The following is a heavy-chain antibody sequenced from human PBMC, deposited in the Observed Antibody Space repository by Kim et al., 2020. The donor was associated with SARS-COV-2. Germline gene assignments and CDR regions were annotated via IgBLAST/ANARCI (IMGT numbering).Heavy chain of an antibody. CDR2: IKSKTDGGTT. CDR1: GFTFSNAW. J-gene: IGHJ4*02. Sequence: GGSLRLSCAASGFTFSNAWMSWVRQAPGKGLEWVGRIKSKTDGGTTDYAAPVKGRFTISRDDSKNTLYLQMNSLKTEDTAVYYCTTSELYRTATTYWGQGTLVTVSS. D-gene: IGHD5-18*01. CDR3: TTSELYRTATTY. V-gene: IGHV3-15*01.